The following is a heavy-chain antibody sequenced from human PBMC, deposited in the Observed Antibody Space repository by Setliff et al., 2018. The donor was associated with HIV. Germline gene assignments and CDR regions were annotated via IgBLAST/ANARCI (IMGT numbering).Heavy chain of an antibody. D-gene: IGHD3-22*01. Sequence: ASVKVSCKASGGTFSSYAISWVRQAPGQGLEWMGIINPSGGSTSYAQKFQGRVTMTRDTSTSTVYMELSSLRSEDTAVYYCAREGDYYDSSGYRYFQHWGQGTLVTVSS. CDR3: AREGDYYDSSGYRYFQH. J-gene: IGHJ1*01. CDR1: GGTFSSYA. CDR2: INPSGGST. V-gene: IGHV1-46*01.